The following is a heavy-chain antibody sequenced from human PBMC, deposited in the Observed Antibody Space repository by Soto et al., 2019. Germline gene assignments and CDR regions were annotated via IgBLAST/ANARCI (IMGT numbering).Heavy chain of an antibody. V-gene: IGHV3-33*01. CDR1: GFTFSSYG. J-gene: IGHJ4*02. Sequence: QVQLVESGGGVVQPGRSLRLSCAASGFTFSSYGLHWVRQAPGKGLEWVAVIYYDGNNKYYADSVKGRFTISRDTSKNTLYLQMNSLRAEDTAVYYCARGDGYSSSWYFDYWGQGTLVTVSS. CDR2: IYYDGNNK. D-gene: IGHD6-13*01. CDR3: ARGDGYSSSWYFDY.